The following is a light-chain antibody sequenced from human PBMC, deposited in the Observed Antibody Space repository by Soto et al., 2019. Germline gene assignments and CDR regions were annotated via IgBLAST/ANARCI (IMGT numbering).Light chain of an antibody. Sequence: DIQMTQSPASLSASVGERATISCRASQGVRTDLAWYQHKPGQAPKRLIYAASSLATGIPSRFSGSGSGTEFTLTISSLQSEDSATFYCQQHNNYPWTFGEGTKVEIK. J-gene: IGKJ1*01. V-gene: IGKV1-17*01. CDR2: AAS. CDR3: QQHNNYPWT. CDR1: QGVRTD.